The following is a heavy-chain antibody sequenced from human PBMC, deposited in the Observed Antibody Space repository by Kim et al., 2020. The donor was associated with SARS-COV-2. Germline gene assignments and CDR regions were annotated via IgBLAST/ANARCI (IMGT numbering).Heavy chain of an antibody. V-gene: IGHV3-23*01. D-gene: IGHD3-22*01. Sequence: GGSLRLSCAASGFTFSSFPMSWVLQAPGKGLEWVSAISGSGGSTYYADSVKGRFTISRDNSKNTLYLQMNSLRAEDTAVYYCARVTSSGYYQPNDYWGQGTLVTVSS. CDR1: GFTFSSFP. CDR3: ARVTSSGYYQPNDY. CDR2: ISGSGGST. J-gene: IGHJ4*02.